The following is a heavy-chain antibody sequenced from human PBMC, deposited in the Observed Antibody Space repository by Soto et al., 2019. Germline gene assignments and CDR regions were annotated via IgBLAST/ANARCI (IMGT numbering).Heavy chain of an antibody. V-gene: IGHV3-23*01. CDR3: AKVGGYKGMDV. CDR2: IIDSGGST. CDR1: GFSFINYA. Sequence: EVQLLESGGGLVQPGGSLRLSCAASGFSFINYAMSWVRQAPGKGLEWVSGIIDSGGSTYYADSVKGRFTISRDNSKNMLYLQMNSLRAEDTAVYYCAKVGGYKGMDVWGRGTTVTVSS. J-gene: IGHJ6*02.